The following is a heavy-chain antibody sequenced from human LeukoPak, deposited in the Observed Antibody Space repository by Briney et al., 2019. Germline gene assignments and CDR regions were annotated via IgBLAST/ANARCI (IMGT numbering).Heavy chain of an antibody. V-gene: IGHV4-39*01. CDR1: GGSISSSNYY. D-gene: IGHD3-9*01. CDR2: IHYSGST. Sequence: SETLSLTCTVSGGSISSSNYYWAWIRQPPGKGLEWIGNIHYSGSTYYNASLNSRITMSIDTSKNRFSLRLSSVTAADTAVFFCARLPERSDLLPSYANSFDWWGQGTLVTVSS. J-gene: IGHJ4*02. CDR3: ARLPERSDLLPSYANSFDW.